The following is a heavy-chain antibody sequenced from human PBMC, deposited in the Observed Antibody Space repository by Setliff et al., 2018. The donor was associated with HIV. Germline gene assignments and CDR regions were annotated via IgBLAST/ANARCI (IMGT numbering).Heavy chain of an antibody. Sequence: KASETLSLTCTVYGGSFSGYYWSWIRQPPGKGLEWMGEINHSGITNDNPSLKSRVTISVDTSKNQFSLKPRSVTAADTAVYYCARVTITTVRGVGYFYYFYMDVWGKGTTVTVSS. CDR1: GGSFSGYY. V-gene: IGHV4-34*01. CDR2: INHSGIT. CDR3: ARVTITTVRGVGYFYYFYMDV. D-gene: IGHD3-10*01. J-gene: IGHJ6*03.